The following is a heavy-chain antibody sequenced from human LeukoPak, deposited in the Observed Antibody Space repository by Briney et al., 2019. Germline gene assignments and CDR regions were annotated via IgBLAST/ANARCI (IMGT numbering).Heavy chain of an antibody. Sequence: ASVKVSCKASGYTFTSYDINWVGQATGQWLEWMGWMNPNSGNTGYAQKFQGRVTITRNTSISTAYMELSSLRSEDTAVYYCAILGGATAYFDYWGQGTRVTVSS. CDR3: AILGGATAYFDY. CDR1: GYTFTSYD. J-gene: IGHJ4*02. D-gene: IGHD1-26*01. V-gene: IGHV1-8*03. CDR2: MNPNSGNT.